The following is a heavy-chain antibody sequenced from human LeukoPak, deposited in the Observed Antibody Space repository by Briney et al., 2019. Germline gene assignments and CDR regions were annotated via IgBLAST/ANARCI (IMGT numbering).Heavy chain of an antibody. V-gene: IGHV3-30*04. J-gene: IGHJ4*02. Sequence: GGSLRLSCAASGFTSGFTFSNYAMHWVRQAPGKGLEWVAAISKDGGIIYPADSVKGRFTISRDNSKNTLYLQMNSLRAEDTAVYYCAKDRRALYSIAAAGTFDYWGQGTLVTVSS. CDR2: ISKDGGII. CDR3: AKDRRALYSIAAAGTFDY. CDR1: GFTFSNYA. D-gene: IGHD6-13*01.